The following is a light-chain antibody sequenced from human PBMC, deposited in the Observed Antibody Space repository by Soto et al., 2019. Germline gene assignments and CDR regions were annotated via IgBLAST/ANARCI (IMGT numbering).Light chain of an antibody. CDR2: GAS. J-gene: IGKJ4*01. V-gene: IGKV3-15*01. Sequence: EIVMTQSPATLSVSPGERATLSCRASQSVSSNLAWYQQKPGQAPRLLIYGASTRATGIPARFRGSGSGTKCTLTIGSIQSEAFAVYYCEQYNIWPPLTSGGGTKGEIK. CDR3: EQYNIWPPLT. CDR1: QSVSSN.